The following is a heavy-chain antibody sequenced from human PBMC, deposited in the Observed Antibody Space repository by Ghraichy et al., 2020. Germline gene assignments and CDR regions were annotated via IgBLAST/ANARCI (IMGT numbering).Heavy chain of an antibody. CDR3: ARGDPGFYFGF. CDR1: GDRFFSILAA. CDR2: TFYRSKWYN. Sequence: SQTLSLTCAISGDRFFSILAAWNWTRQPPSKGLEGLGRTFYRSKWYNEYAVSVESRITITPDTPKNHFSLQVNSATPEDTAVYYCARGDPGFYFGFWGQGTLVTVSS. D-gene: IGHD2-21*02. J-gene: IGHJ4*02. V-gene: IGHV6-1*01.